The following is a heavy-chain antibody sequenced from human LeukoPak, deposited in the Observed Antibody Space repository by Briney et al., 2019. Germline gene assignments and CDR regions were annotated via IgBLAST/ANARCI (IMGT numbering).Heavy chain of an antibody. V-gene: IGHV3-23*01. Sequence: GGSLRLSCAASGFTFSSYAMSWVRQAPGKGLEWVSAISGSGGSTYYADSVKGRFTISRDNSKNTPYLQMNSLRAEDTAVYYCAKSGYSSSWYYFDYWGQGTLVTVSS. D-gene: IGHD6-13*01. CDR1: GFTFSSYA. CDR3: AKSGYSSSWYYFDY. CDR2: ISGSGGST. J-gene: IGHJ4*02.